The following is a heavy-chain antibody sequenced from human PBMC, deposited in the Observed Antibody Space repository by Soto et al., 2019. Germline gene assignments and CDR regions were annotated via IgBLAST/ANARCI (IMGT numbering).Heavy chain of an antibody. CDR1: GYTFSNYG. Sequence: ASVKVSCKTSGYTFSNYGITWVRQAPGQPLEWLGWISLYSDGTNYAQKFQGRVSMTTDTSTTTAYMELRSLRSDDTAVYYCARAATYYYPLGSGADYWGQGTLVTVSS. D-gene: IGHD3-10*01. CDR3: ARAATYYYPLGSGADY. V-gene: IGHV1-18*01. CDR2: ISLYSDGT. J-gene: IGHJ4*02.